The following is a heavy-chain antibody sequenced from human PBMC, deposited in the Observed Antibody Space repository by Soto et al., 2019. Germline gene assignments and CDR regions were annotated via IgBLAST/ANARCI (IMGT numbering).Heavy chain of an antibody. CDR1: GDSVSSYY. D-gene: IGHD6-25*01. CDR2: IYYSGST. J-gene: IGHJ5*02. V-gene: IGHV4-59*02. Sequence: SETLSLTCTVSGDSVSSYYWSWIRQPPGKGLEWIGYIYYSGSTNYNPSLKSRVTISVDTSKNQFSLKLSSVTAADTAVYYCARPHGGSSGWDNWFDPRGQGTLLTVSS. CDR3: ARPHGGSSGWDNWFDP.